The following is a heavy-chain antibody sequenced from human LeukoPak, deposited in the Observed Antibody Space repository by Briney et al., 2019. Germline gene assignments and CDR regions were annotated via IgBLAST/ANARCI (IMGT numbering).Heavy chain of an antibody. CDR1: GFSLRTSEMG. J-gene: IGHJ4*02. Sequence: SGLTLVNPTQTLTLTCSFSGFSLRTSEMGVGWMRQPPGMALEWLAIIYWDDDKRYSPSLKSRLTITKDTSKDQVVLTMSNMDPVDTATYYCARRAGGSSFDFWGPGTLVTVSS. CDR2: IYWDDDK. V-gene: IGHV2-5*02. CDR3: ARRAGGSSFDF. D-gene: IGHD3-10*01.